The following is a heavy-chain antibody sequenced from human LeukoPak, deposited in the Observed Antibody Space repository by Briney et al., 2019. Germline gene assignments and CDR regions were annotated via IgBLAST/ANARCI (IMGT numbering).Heavy chain of an antibody. V-gene: IGHV3-7*03. Sequence: PGGSLRLSCAASGFTFKNSWMSWVRQAPGKGLEWVANIKQDGSEKYYVDSVKGRFTISRDDAKTSVYLQMNSLRAEDTAVYYCAKWHNYDILYWGQGTLVTVSS. CDR1: GFTFKNSW. CDR3: AKWHNYDILY. J-gene: IGHJ4*02. D-gene: IGHD3-9*01. CDR2: IKQDGSEK.